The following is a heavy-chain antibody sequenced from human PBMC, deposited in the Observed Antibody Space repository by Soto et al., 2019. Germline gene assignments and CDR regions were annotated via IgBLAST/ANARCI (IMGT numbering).Heavy chain of an antibody. CDR1: GGSVSSGSYY. CDR2: IYYSGST. CDR3: ARVRMVRGVTVDY. V-gene: IGHV4-61*01. Sequence: PSETLSLTCTVSGGSVSSGSYYWSWIRQPPGKGLEWIGYIYYSGSTNYNPSLKSRVTISVDTSKNQFSLKLSSVTAADTAVYYCARVRMVRGVTVDYWGQGTLVTVSS. D-gene: IGHD3-10*01. J-gene: IGHJ4*02.